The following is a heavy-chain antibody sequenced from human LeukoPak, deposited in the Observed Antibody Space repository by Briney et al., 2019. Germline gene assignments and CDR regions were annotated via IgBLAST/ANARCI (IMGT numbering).Heavy chain of an antibody. D-gene: IGHD5-24*01. V-gene: IGHV3-7*04. CDR3: TRVGYIDEGIDY. J-gene: IGHJ4*02. CDR2: IKQDGSKK. Sequence: PGGSLRLSCVASGFPFSSYWMTWVRQAPGKGLEWVANIKQDGSKKPYVDSVKGRFTISRDNAKNSLYQQMNSLRAEDTAIYYCTRVGYIDEGIDYWGQGTLVTVSS. CDR1: GFPFSSYW.